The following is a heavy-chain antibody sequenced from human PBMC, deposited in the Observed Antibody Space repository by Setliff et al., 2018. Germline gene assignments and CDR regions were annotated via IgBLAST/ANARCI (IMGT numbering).Heavy chain of an antibody. V-gene: IGHV4-38-2*01. CDR2: MYHSGST. Sequence: PSETLSLTCAVSYYSISSGYNWGWIRQPPGKGLEWIGSMYHSGSTYYSPSLESRVTISVDVSKNRISLKLSSVTAADTAAYYCARHIWGAKMQLPHDVFDIWRQGTMVTVSS. CDR3: ARHIWGAKMQLPHDVFDI. D-gene: IGHD2-2*01. J-gene: IGHJ3*02. CDR1: YYSISSGYN.